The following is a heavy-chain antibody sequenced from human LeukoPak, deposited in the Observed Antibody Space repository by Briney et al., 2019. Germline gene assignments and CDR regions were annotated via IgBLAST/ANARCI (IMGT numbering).Heavy chain of an antibody. Sequence: GGSLRLSCAASGFTFSTYWMHWVRQAPGKGLVWVSRINSDGSSTNYADSVKGRFTISRDNAKNTLCLQMNSLRAEDTAVYYCARDYGEGGYYFDYWGQGTLVTVSS. CDR2: INSDGSST. D-gene: IGHD4-17*01. V-gene: IGHV3-74*01. CDR3: ARDYGEGGYYFDY. J-gene: IGHJ4*02. CDR1: GFTFSTYW.